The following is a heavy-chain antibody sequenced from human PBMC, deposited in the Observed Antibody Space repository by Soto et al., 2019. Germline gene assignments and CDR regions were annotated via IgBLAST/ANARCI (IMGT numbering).Heavy chain of an antibody. V-gene: IGHV4-31*03. CDR2: IYYSGST. J-gene: IGHJ4*02. D-gene: IGHD5-12*01. CDR3: AREFSRDGYNYFEY. CDR1: GGSISSGGYY. Sequence: SETLSLTCTFSGGSISSGGYYCSWIRQHPWKGLEWIGYIYYSGSTYYNPSLKSRVTISVDTSKNQFSLKLSSVTAADTAVYYCAREFSRDGYNYFEYWGQGTLVNVSS.